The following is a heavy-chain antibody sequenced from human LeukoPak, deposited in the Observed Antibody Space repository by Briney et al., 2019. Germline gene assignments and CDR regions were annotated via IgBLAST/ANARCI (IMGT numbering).Heavy chain of an antibody. CDR2: IYYSGST. V-gene: IGHV4-59*01. D-gene: IGHD5-18*01. CDR1: GGSISSYY. Sequence: SETLSLTCTVSGGSISSYYWSWIRQPPGKGLEWIGYIYYSGSTNYNPSLKSRVTISVDTSKNQFSLKLSSVTAADTAVYYCARLYSYGSSIDYWGQGTLVTVSS. J-gene: IGHJ4*02. CDR3: ARLYSYGSSIDY.